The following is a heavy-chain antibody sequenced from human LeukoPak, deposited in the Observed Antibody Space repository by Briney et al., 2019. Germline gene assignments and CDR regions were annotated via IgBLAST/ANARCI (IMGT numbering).Heavy chain of an antibody. V-gene: IGHV3-73*01. J-gene: IGHJ4*02. D-gene: IGHD5-24*01. CDR3: ARLGLATSTGD. Sequence: GGSLRLSCAASGFTFSSYGMHWVRQASGKGLEWVGRIRSKANSYATAYAASVKGRFTISRDDSKNEAYLQMNSLKTEDTAVYYCARLGLATSTGDWGQGALVTVSS. CDR1: GFTFSSYG. CDR2: IRSKANSYAT.